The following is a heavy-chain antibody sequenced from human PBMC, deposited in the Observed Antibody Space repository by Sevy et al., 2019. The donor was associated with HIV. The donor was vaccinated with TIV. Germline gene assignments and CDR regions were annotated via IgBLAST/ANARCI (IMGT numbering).Heavy chain of an antibody. CDR3: ARDERYFDY. CDR1: GFSFSTYW. Sequence: GGSLRLSCAASGFSFSTYWMSWVRQAPGKGLEWVANIKQDGSEIYSVDSMKGRFTISRDNAKNSLYLQMNSLRAEDTAVYYCARDERYFDYWGQGTLVTVSS. J-gene: IGHJ4*02. CDR2: IKQDGSEI. V-gene: IGHV3-7*01.